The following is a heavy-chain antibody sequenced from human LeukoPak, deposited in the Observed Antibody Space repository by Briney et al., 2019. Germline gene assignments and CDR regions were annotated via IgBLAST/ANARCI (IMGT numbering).Heavy chain of an antibody. J-gene: IGHJ4*02. CDR1: GFIFTNHG. CDR2: ITGDAGRT. D-gene: IGHD1-26*01. Sequence: GGTLRLSCAASGFIFTNHGMNWVRQAPGKGLEWVSGITGDAGRTYYADSVKGRFTISRDNSKNTLYLQMNSLRAEDTAIYYCAKDRAWGAFAYWGQGTLVTVSS. CDR3: AKDRAWGAFAY. V-gene: IGHV3-23*01.